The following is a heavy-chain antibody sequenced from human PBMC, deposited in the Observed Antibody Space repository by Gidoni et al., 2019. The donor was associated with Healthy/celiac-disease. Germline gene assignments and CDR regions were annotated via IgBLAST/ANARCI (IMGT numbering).Heavy chain of an antibody. CDR3: AREWEQWLASFDY. CDR2: ISSSSSTI. V-gene: IGHV3-48*01. D-gene: IGHD6-19*01. Sequence: EVQLVDSGRVLVQPGGSLRLSCAASGFTFSSYSMNWVRQAPGKGLEWVSYISSSSSTIYYADAVKGRFTISRDNAKNSLYLQMNSLRAEDTAVYYCAREWEQWLASFDYWGQGTLVTVSS. J-gene: IGHJ4*02. CDR1: GFTFSSYS.